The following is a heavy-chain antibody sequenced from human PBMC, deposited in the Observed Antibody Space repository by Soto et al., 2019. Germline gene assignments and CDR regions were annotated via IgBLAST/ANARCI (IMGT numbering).Heavy chain of an antibody. Sequence: PGGSLRLSCAASGFTFSSYAMSWVRQAPGKGLEWVSAISGSGGSTYYADSVKGRFTISRDNSKNSLFLQMNSLRAEDTAVYYCARGHIVATILDYWGQGTLVTVSS. CDR3: ARGHIVATILDY. D-gene: IGHD5-12*01. CDR2: ISGSGGST. J-gene: IGHJ4*02. CDR1: GFTFSSYA. V-gene: IGHV3-23*01.